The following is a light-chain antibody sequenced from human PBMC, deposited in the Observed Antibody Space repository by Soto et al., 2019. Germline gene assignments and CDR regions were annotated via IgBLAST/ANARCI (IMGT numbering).Light chain of an antibody. CDR3: QQYNKWPLT. V-gene: IGKV3-15*01. CDR2: GAS. J-gene: IGKJ4*01. Sequence: EIVMTQSPATLSVSPGERATLSCRASQSVSGNLAWYEQKFGQAPRLLIYGASIRVTGIPARFSGSGSGTEFTLTISSLQSEDFAVYYCQQYNKWPLTFGGGTKVEIK. CDR1: QSVSGN.